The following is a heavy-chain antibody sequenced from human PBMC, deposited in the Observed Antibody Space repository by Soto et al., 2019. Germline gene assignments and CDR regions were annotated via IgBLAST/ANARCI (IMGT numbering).Heavy chain of an antibody. V-gene: IGHV1-18*04. J-gene: IGHJ6*02. D-gene: IGHD3-3*01. CDR1: GYTFTSYG. Sequence: QVQLVQSGAEVKKPGASVKVSCKASGYTFTSYGISWVRQAPGQGLEWMGWISAYNGNTNYAQKLQGRVTMTKDTSTSTDYMELRSLRSDDTAVYYCARERDYDFWSGSDYYGMDVWGQGTTVTVSS. CDR2: ISAYNGNT. CDR3: ARERDYDFWSGSDYYGMDV.